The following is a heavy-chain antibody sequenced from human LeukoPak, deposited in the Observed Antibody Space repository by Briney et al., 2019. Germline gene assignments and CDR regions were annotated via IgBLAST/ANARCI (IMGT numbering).Heavy chain of an antibody. CDR3: ARDFGELLFVY. V-gene: IGHV3-48*03. CDR1: GFTLSSYE. D-gene: IGHD3-10*01. CDR2: FSSSGSTI. J-gene: IGHJ4*02. Sequence: PGGPLRLSCAASGFTLSSYEMKWVRQAPGKGLEWVSYFSSSGSTIYYADSVKGRFTVSRDSAKNCLYLQMNSLRAEDTAVYYCARDFGELLFVYWGQGTLVTVSS.